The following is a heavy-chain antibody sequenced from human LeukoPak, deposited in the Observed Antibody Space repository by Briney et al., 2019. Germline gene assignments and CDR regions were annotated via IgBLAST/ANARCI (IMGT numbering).Heavy chain of an antibody. D-gene: IGHD3-3*01. Sequence: GGSLRLSCAASGFTFSNYNMNWLRQAPGKGLEWVSHISSSGRSIYYADSVRGRFTTSRDNVWNSLYLQMNSLRAEDTAVCYCARRITISGVGYMDVWGKGTTVTVSP. CDR1: GFTFSNYN. V-gene: IGHV3-48*01. CDR3: ARRITISGVGYMDV. J-gene: IGHJ6*04. CDR2: ISSSGRSI.